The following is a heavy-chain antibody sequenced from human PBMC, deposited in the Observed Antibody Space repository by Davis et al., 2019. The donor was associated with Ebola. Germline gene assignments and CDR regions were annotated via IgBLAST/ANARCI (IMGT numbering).Heavy chain of an antibody. CDR1: GFTLSTYH. V-gene: IGHV3-7*03. CDR2: IKQDGSEK. J-gene: IGHJ3*02. Sequence: GGSLRLSCAASGFTLSTYHINWVRQAPGKGLEWVANIKQDGSEKYYVDSVKGRFTISRDNAKNSLYLQMNSLRAEDTAVYYCARRLPGELHDVFDIWGQGTMVTVSS. CDR3: ARRLPGELHDVFDI. D-gene: IGHD2-2*01.